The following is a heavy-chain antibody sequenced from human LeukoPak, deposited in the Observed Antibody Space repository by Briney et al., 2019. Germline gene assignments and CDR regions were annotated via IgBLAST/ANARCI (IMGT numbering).Heavy chain of an antibody. J-gene: IGHJ6*02. Sequence: GGSLRLSCTASGFTFGDHAMSWVREAPGKGLEWVGFIRSKAYRGTTEYAASVKGRFTISRDDSKSIVYLQMNSLKTEDTAFYYFARGPIQLWIHNAMDVWGQGTTVTVSS. CDR3: ARGPIQLWIHNAMDV. CDR2: IRSKAYRGTT. D-gene: IGHD5-24*01. CDR1: GFTFGDHA. V-gene: IGHV3-49*04.